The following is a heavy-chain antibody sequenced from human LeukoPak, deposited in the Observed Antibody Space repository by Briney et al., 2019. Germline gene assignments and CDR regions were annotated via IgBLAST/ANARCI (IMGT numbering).Heavy chain of an antibody. CDR1: GYTFTNYA. J-gene: IGHJ4*02. CDR3: ARARYDFWSNYSEGIFDY. CDR2: ISAYKGNT. V-gene: IGHV1-18*01. Sequence: ASVKVSCKASGYTFTNYAISWVRQAPGQGLEWMGWISAYKGNTNYSQRLQGRVTMTTDTSTSTAYMELRSLRSDDTAIYYCARARYDFWSNYSEGIFDYWGQGTLVTVSS. D-gene: IGHD3-3*01.